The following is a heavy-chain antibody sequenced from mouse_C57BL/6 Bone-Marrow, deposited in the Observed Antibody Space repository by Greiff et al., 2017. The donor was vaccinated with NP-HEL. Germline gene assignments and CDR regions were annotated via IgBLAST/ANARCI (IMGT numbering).Heavy chain of an antibody. Sequence: EVKLVESGGDLVKPGGSLKLSCAASGFTFSSYGMSWVRQTPDKRLEWVATISSGGSYTYYPDSVKGRFTISRDNAKNTLYLQMSSLKSEDTAMYYCARLGVYYGSSSYAMDYWGQGTSVTVSS. CDR3: ARLGVYYGSSSYAMDY. CDR1: GFTFSSYG. CDR2: ISSGGSYT. V-gene: IGHV5-6*01. J-gene: IGHJ4*01. D-gene: IGHD1-1*01.